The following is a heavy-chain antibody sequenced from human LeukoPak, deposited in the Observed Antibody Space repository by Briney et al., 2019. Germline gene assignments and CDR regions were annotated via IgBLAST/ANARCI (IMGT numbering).Heavy chain of an antibody. Sequence: GGSLRLSRTAYGFTFGDYAMSWFRQAPGKGLEWAGFIRSKAYGGTTEYAASVKGRFAISRDDSTSIAYLQMNSLKTEDTAVYYCTRTYYYDSSGSYGMDVWGQGTTVTVSS. V-gene: IGHV3-49*03. CDR3: TRTYYYDSSGSYGMDV. CDR1: GFTFGDYA. CDR2: IRSKAYGGTT. D-gene: IGHD3-22*01. J-gene: IGHJ6*02.